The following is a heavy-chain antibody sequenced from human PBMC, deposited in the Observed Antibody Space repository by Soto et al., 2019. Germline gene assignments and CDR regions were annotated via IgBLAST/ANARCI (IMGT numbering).Heavy chain of an antibody. J-gene: IGHJ4*02. CDR1: GIEFSNYA. Sequence: LRLSCVASGIEFSNYAMSWVRQAPGKGLEWVSISSASGRSRYHADSVKGRFTISRDNSKNTLYLHMTNLRAGDTAVYYCAKDGNWLDVYFDVWGQGTPVTVSS. D-gene: IGHD6-19*01. CDR2: SSASGRSR. CDR3: AKDGNWLDVYFDV. V-gene: IGHV3-23*01.